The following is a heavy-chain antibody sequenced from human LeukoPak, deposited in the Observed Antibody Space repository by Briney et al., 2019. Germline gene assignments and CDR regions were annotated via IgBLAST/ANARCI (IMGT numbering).Heavy chain of an antibody. CDR3: ARDGDPSWYKLLRATNWFDP. V-gene: IGHV1-18*01. Sequence: ASVKVSCKASGYTFTSYGISWVRQAPGQGLEWMGWISAYNGNTNFAQKLQGRVTMTTDTSTSTAYMELSSLRSEDTAVYYCARDGDPSWYKLLRATNWFDPWGQGTLVTVSS. CDR2: ISAYNGNT. J-gene: IGHJ5*02. CDR1: GYTFTSYG. D-gene: IGHD6-13*01.